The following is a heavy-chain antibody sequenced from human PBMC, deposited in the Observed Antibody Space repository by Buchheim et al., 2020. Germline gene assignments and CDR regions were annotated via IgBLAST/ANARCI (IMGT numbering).Heavy chain of an antibody. D-gene: IGHD6-6*01. J-gene: IGHJ4*01. CDR1: GFTFSRYS. V-gene: IGHV3-48*02. Sequence: EVQLVESGGGLVQPGGSLRLSCAASGFTFSRYSMNWVRQAPGKGLEWLSYISSSSTTIYYVDSVRGRFTISRDNAKDSLYLQMNSLRDEDKAVYYCARDPSYSNSSSNPSADYFDNWGHGTL. CDR3: ARDPSYSNSSSNPSADYFDN. CDR2: ISSSSTTI.